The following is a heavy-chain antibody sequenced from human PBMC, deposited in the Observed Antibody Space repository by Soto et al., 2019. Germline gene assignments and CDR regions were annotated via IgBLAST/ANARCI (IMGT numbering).Heavy chain of an antibody. Sequence: SGGSLRLSCAASGFTFSSYGMHWVRQAPGKGLEWVAVIWYDGSNKYYADSVKGRFTISRDNSKNTLYLQMNSLRAEDTAVYYCARDDSAAGNEYFQHWGQGTLVTVSS. CDR1: GFTFSSYG. CDR2: IWYDGSNK. D-gene: IGHD6-13*01. V-gene: IGHV3-33*01. CDR3: ARDDSAAGNEYFQH. J-gene: IGHJ1*01.